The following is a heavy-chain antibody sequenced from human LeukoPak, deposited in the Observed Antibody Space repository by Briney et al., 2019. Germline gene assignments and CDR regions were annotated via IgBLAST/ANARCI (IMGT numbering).Heavy chain of an antibody. Sequence: QPGRSLRLSCAASGFTFSSYDMHWVRQATGKGLEWVSAIGTAGDTYYPGSVKGRFTISRENAKNSLYPQMNSLRAGDTAVYYCARDSGSPRWYAFDIWGQGTMVTVSS. D-gene: IGHD3-10*01. V-gene: IGHV3-13*01. CDR1: GFTFSSYD. CDR3: ARDSGSPRWYAFDI. CDR2: IGTAGDT. J-gene: IGHJ3*02.